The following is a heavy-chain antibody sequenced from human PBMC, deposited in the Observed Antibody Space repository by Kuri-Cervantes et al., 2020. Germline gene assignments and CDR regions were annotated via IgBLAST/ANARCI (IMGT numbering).Heavy chain of an antibody. CDR2: ISAYNGNT. J-gene: IGHJ4*02. Sequence: ASVKVSCKASCYTFTSYGISWARQAPGQGLEWMGWISAYNGNTNYAQKLQGRVTMTTDTSTRTAYMELRRLRSDDTAVYYCAREGRMWGEWLQPFDYWGQGPLVTVSS. D-gene: IGHD3-3*01. V-gene: IGHV1-18*01. CDR3: AREGRMWGEWLQPFDY. CDR1: CYTFTSYG.